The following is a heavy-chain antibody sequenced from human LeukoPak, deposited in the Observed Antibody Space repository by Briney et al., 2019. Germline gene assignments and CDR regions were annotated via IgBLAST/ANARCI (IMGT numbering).Heavy chain of an antibody. CDR3: ARGYYDFWSGTMSRKPPGEYFQH. V-gene: IGHV4-59*01. Sequence: PSETLSLTCTVSLVSMSSYYWSWIRQPPGKGLEWLGYIYYSGSTNYNPSLKSRVTISVDTSKNQFSLKLSSVTAADTAVYYCARGYYDFWSGTMSRKPPGEYFQHWGQGTLVTVSS. J-gene: IGHJ1*01. CDR2: IYYSGST. D-gene: IGHD3-3*01. CDR1: LVSMSSYY.